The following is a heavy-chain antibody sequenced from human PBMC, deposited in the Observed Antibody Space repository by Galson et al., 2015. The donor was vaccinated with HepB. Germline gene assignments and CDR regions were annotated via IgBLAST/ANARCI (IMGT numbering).Heavy chain of an antibody. CDR2: IYSGGST. J-gene: IGHJ4*02. D-gene: IGHD6-19*01. CDR3: ARGSVGYSSGWYSFDY. V-gene: IGHV3-53*01. Sequence: SLRLSCAASGFTVSSNYMSWVRQAPGKGLEWVSVIYSGGSTYYADSVKGRFTISRDNSKNTLYLQMNSLRAEDTAVYYCARGSVGYSSGWYSFDYWGQGTLVTVSS. CDR1: GFTVSSNY.